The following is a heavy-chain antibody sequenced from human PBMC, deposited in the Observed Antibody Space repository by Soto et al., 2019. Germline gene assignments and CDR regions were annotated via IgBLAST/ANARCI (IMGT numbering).Heavy chain of an antibody. J-gene: IGHJ6*02. CDR2: IDPSDSYT. Sequence: GESLKISCKGSGYSFTSYWISWVRQMPGKGLEWMGRIDPSDSYTNYSPSFQGHVTISADKSISTAYLQWSSLKASDTAMYYCARHLRHTTFDFWSGYYSYGMDVWGQGTTVT. D-gene: IGHD3-3*01. CDR3: ARHLRHTTFDFWSGYYSYGMDV. V-gene: IGHV5-10-1*01. CDR1: GYSFTSYW.